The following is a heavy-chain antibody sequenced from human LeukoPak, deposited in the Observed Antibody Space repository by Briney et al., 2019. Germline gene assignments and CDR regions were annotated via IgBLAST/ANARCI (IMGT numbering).Heavy chain of an antibody. CDR3: GRRFCNSCPLDF. J-gene: IGHJ4*02. Sequence: GGSLRLYCVGSGFNVTTNNMYWVRQAPGKGLECVSTCLAGGLLHYADSVRDRFINSRDTSKNTLYLQMNSLSAEDTAVYYCGRRFCNSCPLDFWGQGTLVTVSS. V-gene: IGHV3-66*04. CDR1: GFNVTTNN. D-gene: IGHD2-21*01. CDR2: CLAGGLL.